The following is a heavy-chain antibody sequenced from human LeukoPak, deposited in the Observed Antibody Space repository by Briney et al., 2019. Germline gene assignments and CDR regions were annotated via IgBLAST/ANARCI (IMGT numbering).Heavy chain of an antibody. Sequence: SGPTLVKPTQTLTLTCTFSGFSLSTSGVGVGWIRQPPGKALEWLALIYWDDDKRYSPCLKNRLTITKDTSKNQVVLTMTNMDPVDTATYYCAHRPVTIFGWVDWFDPWGQGTLVTVSS. V-gene: IGHV2-5*02. D-gene: IGHD3-3*01. CDR1: GFSLSTSGVG. CDR3: AHRPVTIFGWVDWFDP. CDR2: IYWDDDK. J-gene: IGHJ5*02.